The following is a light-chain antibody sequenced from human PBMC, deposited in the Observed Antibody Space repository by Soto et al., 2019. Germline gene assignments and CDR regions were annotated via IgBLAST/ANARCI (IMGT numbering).Light chain of an antibody. CDR1: QNVSSN. Sequence: EIVMTQSPATLSVSPGERATLYFRASQNVSSNLAWYQQKPGQAPRLLIYGASTRATGIPDRFNGSGSVTDFTLTISRLEPEDFAVYYCQQYVSSPATFGGGTKVDI. J-gene: IGKJ4*01. CDR3: QQYVSSPAT. CDR2: GAS. V-gene: IGKV3-20*01.